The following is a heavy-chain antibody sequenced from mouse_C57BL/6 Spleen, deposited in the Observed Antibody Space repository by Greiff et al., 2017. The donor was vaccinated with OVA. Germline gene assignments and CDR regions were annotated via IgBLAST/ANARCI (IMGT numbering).Heavy chain of an antibody. CDR1: GYTFTSYN. D-gene: IGHD3-2*02. Sequence: SGAELVRPGASVKMSCKASGYTFTSYNMHWVKQTPRQGLEWIGAIYPGNGDTSYNQKFKGKATLTVDKSSSTAYMQLSSLTSEDSAVYFCARSRGDSSGYGFAYWGQGTLVTVSA. J-gene: IGHJ3*01. CDR2: IYPGNGDT. CDR3: ARSRGDSSGYGFAY. V-gene: IGHV1-12*01.